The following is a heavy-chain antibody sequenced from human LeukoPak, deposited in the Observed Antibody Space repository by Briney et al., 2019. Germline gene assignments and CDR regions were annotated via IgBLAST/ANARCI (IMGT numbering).Heavy chain of an antibody. CDR1: GGSFSGYY. V-gene: IGHV4-34*01. CDR2: INHSGST. Sequence: SETLSLTCAVYGGSFSGYYWSWIRQPPGKGLEWIGEINHSGSTNYNPSLKSRVTISVDTSKNQFSLKLSSVTAADTAVYYCASSTVTTSLDYWGQGTLVTVSS. J-gene: IGHJ4*02. CDR3: ASSTVTTSLDY. D-gene: IGHD4-11*01.